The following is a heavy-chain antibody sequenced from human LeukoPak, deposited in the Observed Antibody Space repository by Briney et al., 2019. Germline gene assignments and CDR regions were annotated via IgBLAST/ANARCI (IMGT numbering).Heavy chain of an antibody. V-gene: IGHV1-69*05. Sequence: SVKVSCKASGGTFSSYAISWVRQAPGQGLEWMGGIIPIFGTANYAQKFQGRVTFTRDTSISTAYMELRSLTSEDTAVYYCAGDYGGSSGWFDPWGQGTLVTVSS. CDR1: GGTFSSYA. D-gene: IGHD4-23*01. CDR3: AGDYGGSSGWFDP. CDR2: IIPIFGTA. J-gene: IGHJ5*02.